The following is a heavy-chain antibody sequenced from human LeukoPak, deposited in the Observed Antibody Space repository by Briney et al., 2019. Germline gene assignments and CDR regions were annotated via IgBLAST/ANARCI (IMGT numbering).Heavy chain of an antibody. CDR3: ARERRVGATTYGMDV. D-gene: IGHD1-26*01. CDR1: GFTVSSNY. Sequence: PGGSLRLSCAASGFTVSSNYMSWVRQAPGKGLEWVSVIYSGGSTYYADSVKGRFTISRDNSKNTLYLQMNSLRAEDTAVYYCARERRVGATTYGMDVWGQGTTVTVSS. J-gene: IGHJ6*02. CDR2: IYSGGST. V-gene: IGHV3-66*01.